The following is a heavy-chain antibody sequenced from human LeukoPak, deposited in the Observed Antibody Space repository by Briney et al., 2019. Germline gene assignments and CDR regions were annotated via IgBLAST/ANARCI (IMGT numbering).Heavy chain of an antibody. V-gene: IGHV3-21*01. CDR3: ARGGSTSLRWFDP. CDR1: GFTFSSYS. Sequence: GGSLRLSCAASGFTFSSYSMNWVRQAPGKGLEWVSSISSSSSYIYYADSVKGRFTISRDNAKNSLYLQMNSLRAEDTAVHYCARGGSTSLRWFDPWGQGTLVTVSS. CDR2: ISSSSSYI. J-gene: IGHJ5*02. D-gene: IGHD2-2*01.